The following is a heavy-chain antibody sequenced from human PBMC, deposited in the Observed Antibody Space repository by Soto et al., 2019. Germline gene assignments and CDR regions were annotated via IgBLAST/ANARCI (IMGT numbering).Heavy chain of an antibody. V-gene: IGHV5-10-1*03. CDR3: ARHPGYSTPGGYYYYYYGTDV. CDR2: LEPSDSYT. Sequence: EVQLVQSGAEVKKPGESLRISCKGSGYSFTSYWISWVRQMPGKGLEWMRRLEPSDSYTNYSPSFQGHVTISADKSISTPYLQGSSLKASDTAMYYWARHPGYSTPGGYYYYYYGTDVWGQGTTVTVSS. J-gene: IGHJ6*02. D-gene: IGHD6-13*01. CDR1: GYSFTSYW.